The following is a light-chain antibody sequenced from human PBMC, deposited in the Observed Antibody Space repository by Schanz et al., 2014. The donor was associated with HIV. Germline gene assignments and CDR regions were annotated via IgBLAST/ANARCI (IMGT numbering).Light chain of an antibody. CDR3: QQYGNSPFT. CDR2: GAS. J-gene: IGKJ3*01. Sequence: EIVLTQSPVILSLSPGERATLSCRASQTVSSSSLAWYQQKPGQSPRLLIYGASTRATGIPDRFSGSGSGTDFSLTISRLEPEDFAVYYCQQYGNSPFTFGPGTKVDIK. CDR1: QTVSSSS. V-gene: IGKV3-20*01.